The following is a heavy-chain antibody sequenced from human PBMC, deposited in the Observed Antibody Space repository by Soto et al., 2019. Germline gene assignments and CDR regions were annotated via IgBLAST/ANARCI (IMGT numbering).Heavy chain of an antibody. V-gene: IGHV3-33*01. Sequence: QVQLVESGGGVVQPGRSLRLSCAASGFTFSSYGMHWVRQPPGKGLEWVAVVWYDGSNKYYADSVKGRFTISRDHSKNTLYLQMKSLRAEDTAVYYCAREATRYFDYWGQGTLVTVSS. D-gene: IGHD1-26*01. J-gene: IGHJ4*02. CDR2: VWYDGSNK. CDR3: AREATRYFDY. CDR1: GFTFSSYG.